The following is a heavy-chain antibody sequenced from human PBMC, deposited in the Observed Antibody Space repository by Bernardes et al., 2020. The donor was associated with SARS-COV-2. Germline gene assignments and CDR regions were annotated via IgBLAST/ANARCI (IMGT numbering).Heavy chain of an antibody. V-gene: IGHV3-23*01. Sequence: GSLRLSCTASGFPFSGFAMAWVRQAPGKGLEWVSTLNYDSVYIYYSNSVKGRFTISRDNSKSTLFLQMNSLRVADTAIYYCASFHLGVGGTTGNFYFDSWGLGALVTVSS. D-gene: IGHD1-7*01. CDR3: ASFHLGVGGTTGNFYFDS. CDR2: LNYDSVYI. CDR1: GFPFSGFA. J-gene: IGHJ4*02.